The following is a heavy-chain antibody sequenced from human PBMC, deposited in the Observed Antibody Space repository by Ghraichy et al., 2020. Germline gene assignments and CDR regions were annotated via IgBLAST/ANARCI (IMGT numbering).Heavy chain of an antibody. CDR2: ISETSNTI. CDR1: GFIFSSYS. V-gene: IGHV3-21*01. CDR3: ANSAAGGIYVKDY. D-gene: IGHD3-16*01. Sequence: GGSLRLSCAASGFIFSSYSMHWVRQAVGKGLEWVASISETSNTIYYADSVRGRFTISRDNAQNTVYLHMNSLTVEDTAVYYCANSAAGGIYVKDYWGQGTPVTVSS. J-gene: IGHJ4*02.